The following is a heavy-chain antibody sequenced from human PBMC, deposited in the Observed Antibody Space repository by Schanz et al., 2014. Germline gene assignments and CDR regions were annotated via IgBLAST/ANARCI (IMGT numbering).Heavy chain of an antibody. CDR1: GFTFSSYS. J-gene: IGHJ4*02. Sequence: EVQLEESGGGLVQPGGSLRLSCATSGFTFSSYSMNWVRQAPGKGLEWVSYIHKSGNTIYYADSVKGRFTISRDNAKNSLSLQMNNLRAEDTAVYYCARGSGTFDSWGQGTLVTVSS. V-gene: IGHV3-48*01. CDR2: IHKSGNTI. D-gene: IGHD3-3*01. CDR3: ARGSGTFDS.